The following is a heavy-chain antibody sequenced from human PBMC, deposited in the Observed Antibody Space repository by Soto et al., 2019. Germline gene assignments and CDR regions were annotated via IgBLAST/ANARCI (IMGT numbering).Heavy chain of an antibody. CDR3: AKSQTGSSSGWFDP. CDR1: GFTFSSYA. J-gene: IGHJ5*02. D-gene: IGHD6-6*01. Sequence: GGSLRLSCAASGFTFSSYAMSWVRQAPGKGLEWVSAISGSGGTTYYADSVKGRFTISRDNSKNTLYLQMNSLRAEDTAVYYCAKSQTGSSSGWFDPWGQGTLVTVSS. CDR2: ISGSGGTT. V-gene: IGHV3-23*01.